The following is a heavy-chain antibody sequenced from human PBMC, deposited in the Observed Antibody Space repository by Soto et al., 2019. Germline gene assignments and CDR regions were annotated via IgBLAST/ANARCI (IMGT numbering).Heavy chain of an antibody. V-gene: IGHV1-69*13. CDR1: GGTFSSYA. CDR3: ARDSERYSGSYI. D-gene: IGHD1-26*01. Sequence: ASVKVSCKASGGTFSSYAISWVRQAPGQGLEWMGGIIPIFGTANYAQKFQGRVTITADESTSTAYMELSSLRSEDPAVYYCARDSERYSGSYIWGQGTLVTVSS. CDR2: IIPIFGTA. J-gene: IGHJ4*02.